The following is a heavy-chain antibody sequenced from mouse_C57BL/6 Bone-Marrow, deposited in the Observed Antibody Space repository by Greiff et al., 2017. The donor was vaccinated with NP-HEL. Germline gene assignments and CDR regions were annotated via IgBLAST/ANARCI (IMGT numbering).Heavy chain of an antibody. V-gene: IGHV1-15*01. CDR2: IDPETGGT. CDR3: TRCPIYDYDEDGYAMDY. Sequence: QVQLQQSGAELVRPGASVTLSCKASGYTFTDYEMHWVKQTPVHGLEWIGAIDPETGGTAYNQKFKGKAILTADKSSSTAYMELRSLTSEDSAVYYCTRCPIYDYDEDGYAMDYWGQGTSVTVSS. J-gene: IGHJ4*01. CDR1: GYTFTDYE. D-gene: IGHD2-4*01.